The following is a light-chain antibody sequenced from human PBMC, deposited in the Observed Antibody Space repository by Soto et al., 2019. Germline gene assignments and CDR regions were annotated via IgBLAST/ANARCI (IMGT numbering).Light chain of an antibody. CDR2: EVN. CDR3: SSYTSSNTYV. V-gene: IGLV2-18*02. CDR1: SSDVGSYNR. J-gene: IGLJ1*01. Sequence: QSVLTQPPSVSGSPGQSVAISCTGTSSDVGSYNRVAWYQQPPGTAPKLMISEVNNRPSGVPDRFSGSKSGSTASLTISGLQAEDEGDYYCSSYTSSNTYVFGTGTKVTVL.